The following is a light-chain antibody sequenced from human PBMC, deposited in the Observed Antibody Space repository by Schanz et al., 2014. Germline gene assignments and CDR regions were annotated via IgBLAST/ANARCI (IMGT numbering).Light chain of an antibody. V-gene: IGKV3D-15*02. CDR3: QQYGSSSRVT. CDR2: DAS. Sequence: EIVMTQSPATLSVSPGERATLSCRASQSVSSNLAWYQQKPGQAPRLLIYDASNRAAGIPARFSGSGSGTDFTLTISSLEPEDFAVYYCQQYGSSSRVTFGGGTKVEIK. CDR1: QSVSSN. J-gene: IGKJ4*01.